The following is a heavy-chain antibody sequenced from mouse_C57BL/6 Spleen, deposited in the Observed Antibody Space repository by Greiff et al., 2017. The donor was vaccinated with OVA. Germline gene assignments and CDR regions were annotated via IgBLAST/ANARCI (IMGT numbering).Heavy chain of an antibody. CDR1: GFTFSNYG. CDR3: ARQGCYDYDKDYFDY. V-gene: IGHV5-6*01. Sequence: EVQGVESGGDLVKPGGSLKLSCAASGFTFSNYGMSWVRQTPDKRLEWVATISSGGSYTYYPDSVKGRFTISRDNAKNTLYLQMSSLKSEDAAMYYSARQGCYDYDKDYFDYWGQGTTLTVSS. CDR2: ISSGGSYT. D-gene: IGHD2-4*01. J-gene: IGHJ2*01.